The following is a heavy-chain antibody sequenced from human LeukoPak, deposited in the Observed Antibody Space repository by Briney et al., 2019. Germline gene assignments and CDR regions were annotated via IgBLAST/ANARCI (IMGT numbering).Heavy chain of an antibody. CDR1: GGSFSGYY. J-gene: IGHJ5*02. V-gene: IGHV4-34*01. CDR2: INHSGST. D-gene: IGHD2-2*01. Sequence: SETLSLTCAVYGGSFSGYYWSWIRQPPGKGLEWIGEINHSGSTNYNPSLKSRATISVDTSKSQFSLKLSSVTTADTAVYYCARAPIVVVPAAGTGWFDPWGQGTLVTVSS. CDR3: ARAPIVVVPAAGTGWFDP.